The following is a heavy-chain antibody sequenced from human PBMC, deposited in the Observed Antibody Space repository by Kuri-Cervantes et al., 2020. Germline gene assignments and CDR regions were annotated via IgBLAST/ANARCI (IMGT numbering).Heavy chain of an antibody. D-gene: IGHD1-14*01. CDR1: GGSFSGYY. V-gene: IGHV4-34*01. CDR2: INHSGST. CDR3: ARHWNRNNGGAFDI. Sequence: GSLRLSCAVYGGSFSGYYWSWIRQPPGKGLEWIGEINHSGSTNYNPSLKSRVTISVDTSKNQFSLKLSSVTAADTAVYYCARHWNRNNGGAFDIWGQGTMVTVSS. J-gene: IGHJ3*02.